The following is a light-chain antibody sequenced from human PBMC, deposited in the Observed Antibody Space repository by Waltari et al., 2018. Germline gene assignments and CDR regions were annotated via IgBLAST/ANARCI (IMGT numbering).Light chain of an antibody. CDR3: CSYAGSSTFEV. J-gene: IGLJ2*01. CDR1: SSDVGSYNL. Sequence: QSALTQPASVSGSPGQSIPISCPGTSSDVGSYNLVSWYQQHPGKAPKLRISEGSKRHSGVSNRFSGSKSGNTASLRISGLQAEDEADYYCCSYAGSSTFEVFGGGTKLTVL. V-gene: IGLV2-23*03. CDR2: EGS.